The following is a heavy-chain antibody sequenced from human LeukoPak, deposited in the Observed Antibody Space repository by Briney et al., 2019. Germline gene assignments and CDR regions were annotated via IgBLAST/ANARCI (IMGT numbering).Heavy chain of an antibody. CDR3: ARDYYYDSSGYPVTAPYYYYGTDV. V-gene: IGHV3-30*03. J-gene: IGHJ6*02. Sequence: GGSLRLSCAASGFTFSSYGMHWVRQAPGKGLEWVAVISYDGSNKYYADSVKGRFTISRDNSKNTLYLQMNSLRAEDTAVYYCARDYYYDSSGYPVTAPYYYYGTDVWGQGTTVTVSS. CDR1: GFTFSSYG. CDR2: ISYDGSNK. D-gene: IGHD3-22*01.